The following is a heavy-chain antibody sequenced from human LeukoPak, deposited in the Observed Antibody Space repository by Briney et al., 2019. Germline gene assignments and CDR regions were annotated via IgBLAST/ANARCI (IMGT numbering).Heavy chain of an antibody. Sequence: GGSLRLSCAASGFTFDDYAMHWVRQAPGKGLEWVSGISWNSGSIGYADSVKGRFTISRDNAKNSLYLQMNSLRAEDTAVYYCAKRAGTSGSYPNWFDPWGQGTLVTVSS. CDR1: GFTFDDYA. V-gene: IGHV3-9*01. D-gene: IGHD1-26*01. J-gene: IGHJ5*02. CDR3: AKRAGTSGSYPNWFDP. CDR2: ISWNSGSI.